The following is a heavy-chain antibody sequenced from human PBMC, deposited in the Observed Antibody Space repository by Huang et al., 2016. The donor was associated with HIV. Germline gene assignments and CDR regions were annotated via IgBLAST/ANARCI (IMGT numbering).Heavy chain of an antibody. Sequence: VQLVESGGGLVQPGWSLRLSCAASGFAFSQYAVHWVRQSPGKGLGWVSCIGGKIGDIAYAASVRGRFVISRDNGKKSLYLKMNGLRLEDTALYFCVIMDDYFDYWGQGVLVGVSS. CDR2: IGGKIGDI. CDR1: GFAFSQYA. CDR3: VIMDDYFDY. J-gene: IGHJ4*02. V-gene: IGHV3-9*01. D-gene: IGHD2-8*01.